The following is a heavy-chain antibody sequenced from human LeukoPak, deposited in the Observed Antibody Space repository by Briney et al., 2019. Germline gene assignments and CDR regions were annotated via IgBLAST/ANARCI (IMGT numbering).Heavy chain of an antibody. CDR1: GGSISSYY. V-gene: IGHV4-59*08. CDR3: ASLNYGGVDY. J-gene: IGHJ4*02. D-gene: IGHD4-17*01. Sequence: SETLSLTCAVSGGSISSYYWSWIRQPPGKGLEWIGYIYYSGSTNYNPSLKSRVTISVDTSKNQFSLKLSSVTAADTAVYYCASLNYGGVDYWGQGTLVTVSS. CDR2: IYYSGST.